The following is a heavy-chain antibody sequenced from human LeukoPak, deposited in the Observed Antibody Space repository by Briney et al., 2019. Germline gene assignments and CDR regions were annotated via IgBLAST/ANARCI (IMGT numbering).Heavy chain of an antibody. CDR3: AGIPCSGTTCSQIDY. V-gene: IGHV3-23*01. Sequence: PGGSLRLSCAASGFTFNSYAMTWARQVPGKGLEWVSTVGTNGASTYYRDSVKGRFTISRDNSKNTLYLQMNSLRAEDTAVYYCAGIPCSGTTCSQIDYWGQGTLVTVSS. CDR2: VGTNGAST. D-gene: IGHD2-2*01. CDR1: GFTFNSYA. J-gene: IGHJ4*02.